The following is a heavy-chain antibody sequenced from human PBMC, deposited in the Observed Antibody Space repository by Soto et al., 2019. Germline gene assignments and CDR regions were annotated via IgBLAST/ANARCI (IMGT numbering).Heavy chain of an antibody. CDR1: GFTFSSYA. CDR2: ISGGGGVST. CDR3: AKDAISMVRGVNNWFDP. V-gene: IGHV3-23*01. J-gene: IGHJ5*02. D-gene: IGHD3-10*01. Sequence: EVQLLESGGGLVQPGGSLTLSCAASGFTFSSYAMTWVRQAPGKGLEWVSGISGGGGVSTYYADSVKGRFTLSRDNSMNTLYLQMNRLRAXXXAVYYCAKDAISMVRGVNNWFDP.